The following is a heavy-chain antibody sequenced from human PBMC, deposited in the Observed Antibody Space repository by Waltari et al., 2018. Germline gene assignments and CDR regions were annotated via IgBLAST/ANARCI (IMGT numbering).Heavy chain of an antibody. CDR1: GGSVASSY. J-gene: IGHJ5*02. Sequence: QVQLQESGPGLVKSSETLSLTCDISGGSVASSYWHWIRQPLGKGLEWNGYTTYSGVTNYSPSLKSRVTISVESPKNQVSLRLTSVTAADTATYFCARSPSKAFFDPWGPGILVTVSS. V-gene: IGHV4-59*02. D-gene: IGHD2-2*01. CDR2: TTYSGVT. CDR3: ARSPSKAFFDP.